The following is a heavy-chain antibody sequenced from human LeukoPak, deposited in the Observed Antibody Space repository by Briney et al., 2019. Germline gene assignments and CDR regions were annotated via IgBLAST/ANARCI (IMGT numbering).Heavy chain of an antibody. D-gene: IGHD3-3*01. CDR1: GFTFSSYW. Sequence: GGSLRHSCAASGFTFSSYWMHWVRQAPGKGLVWVSRINSDGSSTSYADSVKGRFTISRDNAKNTLYLQMNSLRAEDTAVYYCARDGSRVFDFWSGFPPGDWFDPWGQGTLVTVSS. CDR2: INSDGSST. CDR3: ARDGSRVFDFWSGFPPGDWFDP. J-gene: IGHJ5*02. V-gene: IGHV3-74*01.